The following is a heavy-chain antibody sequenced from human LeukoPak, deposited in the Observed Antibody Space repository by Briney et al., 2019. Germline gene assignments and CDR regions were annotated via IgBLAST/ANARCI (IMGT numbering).Heavy chain of an antibody. CDR1: GFTFSSYE. CDR3: ARGGSTYSRRYFDY. V-gene: IGHV3-48*03. J-gene: IGHJ4*02. Sequence: PGGSLRLSCAASGFTFSSYEMNWVRQAPGKGLEWVSYISSGGGTMFYADSVKGRFTISRANAKNSLYLQIYSLRAEDTANYYCARGGSTYSRRYFDYWGQGTLVTVSP. D-gene: IGHD2-15*01. CDR2: ISSGGGTM.